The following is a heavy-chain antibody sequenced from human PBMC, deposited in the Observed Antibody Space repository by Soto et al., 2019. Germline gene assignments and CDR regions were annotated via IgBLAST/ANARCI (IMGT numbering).Heavy chain of an antibody. CDR3: ARHHTLHESRVWCGFDP. J-gene: IGHJ5*02. CDR1: GYSFNTYW. CDR2: IDPGSSYS. D-gene: IGHD3-10*01. V-gene: IGHV5-10-1*03. Sequence: VQLVQSGPEVKKPGESLRISCQGSGYSFNTYWISWVRQLPGKGLEWMGRIDPGSSYSNYSPSFEGHVTISVDKSKCTDCLPCASPEASDSATYYCARHHTLHESRVWCGFDPRGQGTLVNVSS.